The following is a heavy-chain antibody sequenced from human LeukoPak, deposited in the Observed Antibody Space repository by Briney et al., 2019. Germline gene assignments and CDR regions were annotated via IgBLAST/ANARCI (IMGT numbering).Heavy chain of an antibody. D-gene: IGHD2-21*02. Sequence: SVTVSCKASGGTFSSYAISWVRQAPGQGLEWMGGIIPIFGTANYAQKFQGRVTITADKSTSTAYMELSSLRSEDTAVYYCARESVVTAHRALGYWGQGTLVTVSS. V-gene: IGHV1-69*06. CDR3: ARESVVTAHRALGY. CDR1: GGTFSSYA. J-gene: IGHJ4*02. CDR2: IIPIFGTA.